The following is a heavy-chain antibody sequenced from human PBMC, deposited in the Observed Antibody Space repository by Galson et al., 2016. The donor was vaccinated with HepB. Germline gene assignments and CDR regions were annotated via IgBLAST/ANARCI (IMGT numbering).Heavy chain of an antibody. CDR2: LSVDGIST. CDR3: ARDRQTYDGDCLDY. CDR1: GFSFSISG. V-gene: IGHV3-30*03. Sequence: SLRLSCAASGFSFSISGMSWVRQTPGKGLEWLAILSVDGISTFYADSVKGRFTISRDNSKDSLYLQINGLRPEDTGIYYCARDRQTYDGDCLDYWGQGTLVTVSS. D-gene: IGHD4-17*01. J-gene: IGHJ4*02.